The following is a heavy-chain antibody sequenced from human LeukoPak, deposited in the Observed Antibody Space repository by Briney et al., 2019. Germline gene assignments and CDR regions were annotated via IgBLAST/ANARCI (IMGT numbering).Heavy chain of an antibody. CDR1: GGSISSSSCY. D-gene: IGHD3-3*01. CDR2: IYYSGST. CDR3: ARLDTIFVKPPSDY. V-gene: IGHV4-39*01. Sequence: SETLSLTCTVSGGSISSSSCYWGWIRQPPGKGLEWIGSIYYSGSTYYNPSLKSRVTLSVDTSKNQFSLKLSSVTAADTAVYYCARLDTIFVKPPSDYWGQGTLVTVSS. J-gene: IGHJ4*02.